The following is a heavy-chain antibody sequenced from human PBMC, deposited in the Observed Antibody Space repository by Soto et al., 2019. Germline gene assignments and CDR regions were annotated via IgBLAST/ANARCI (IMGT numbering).Heavy chain of an antibody. V-gene: IGHV4-39*01. J-gene: IGHJ5*02. CDR1: GGSISSSSYY. CDR3: ARQGMATITSPWFDP. CDR2: IYYSGST. Sequence: SETLSLTCTVSGGSISSSSYYWGWIRQPPGKGLEWIGSIYYSGSTYYNPSLKSRVTISVDTSKNQLSLKLSSVTAADTAVYYCARQGMATITSPWFDPWGQGTLVTVSS. D-gene: IGHD5-12*01.